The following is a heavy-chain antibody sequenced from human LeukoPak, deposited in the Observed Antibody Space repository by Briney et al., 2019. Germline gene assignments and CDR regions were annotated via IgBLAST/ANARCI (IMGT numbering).Heavy chain of an antibody. Sequence: PGGSLRLSCVVSGITVSNDDMSWVRQAPGKGLEWVSGIRESGGGTNYADSVKGRFTISRDNSKNTVYLQMNSLRAEDTAVYYCAKDWGYWGQGTLVTVSS. CDR3: AKDWGY. J-gene: IGHJ4*02. D-gene: IGHD3-16*01. V-gene: IGHV3-23*01. CDR2: IRESGGGT. CDR1: GITVSNDD.